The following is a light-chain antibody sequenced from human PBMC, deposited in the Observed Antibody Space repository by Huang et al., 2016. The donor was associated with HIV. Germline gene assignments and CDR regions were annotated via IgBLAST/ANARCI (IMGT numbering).Light chain of an antibody. V-gene: IGKV3-11*01. Sequence: DIVLPQSPATLSLSPGERATLSCRASQSVNTFLAWYQQKPGHAPRLLIYDAANRATGIPARFSGSGSGTDFTLTISSLEPEDFAVYYCQQRSNRPLTFGGGTKVEIK. CDR2: DAA. J-gene: IGKJ4*01. CDR1: QSVNTF. CDR3: QQRSNRPLT.